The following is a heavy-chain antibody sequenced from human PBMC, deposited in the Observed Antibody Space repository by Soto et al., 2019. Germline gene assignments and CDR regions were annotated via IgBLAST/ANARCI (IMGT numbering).Heavy chain of an antibody. Sequence: QVQLVQSGAEVKKPGSSVKVSCKASAGTFSSYGISWVRQAPGQGLEWMGGIMPIFGTPNYAQKFQGRVTITADESTSTGSMELSSMTAEETAVYYCARDRSWKSYYYDSSVPYLYGRDVCGQWTTGTVSS. J-gene: IGHJ6*02. CDR2: IMPIFGTP. V-gene: IGHV1-69*01. CDR3: ARDRSWKSYYYDSSVPYLYGRDV. D-gene: IGHD3-22*01. CDR1: AGTFSSYG.